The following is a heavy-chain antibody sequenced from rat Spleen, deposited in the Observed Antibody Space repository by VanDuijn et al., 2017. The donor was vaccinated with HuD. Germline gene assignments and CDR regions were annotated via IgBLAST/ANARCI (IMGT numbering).Heavy chain of an antibody. V-gene: IGHV5-29*01. CDR3: ARERSYYYRTYTDYFDY. CDR1: GFTFTDYY. Sequence: EVQLVESDGGLVQPGRSLKLSCAASGFTFTDYYMAWVRQAPTKGLEWVATISSDGRRNYYRASVKGRFTISRDNAKSTLYLQMNILRSEDTATYYCARERSYYYRTYTDYFDYWGQGVMVTVSS. J-gene: IGHJ2*01. D-gene: IGHD1-2*01. CDR2: ISSDGRRN.